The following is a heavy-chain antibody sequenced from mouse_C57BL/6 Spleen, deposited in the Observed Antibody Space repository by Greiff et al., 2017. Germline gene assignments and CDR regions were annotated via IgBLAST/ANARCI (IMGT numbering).Heavy chain of an antibody. D-gene: IGHD5-1*01. CDR1: GFTFTDYG. CDR3: ARDCTYVPYYFDY. V-gene: IGHV5-17*01. Sequence: EVMLVQSGGGLVKPGASLKLSCAASGFTFTDYGMHWVSQGPEKGLEWVAYISSGSSTIYYADTLKGRVTFSRDNAKNTLFLQITRLRSEDTAMYYCARDCTYVPYYFDYWGQGTTLTVSS. J-gene: IGHJ2*01. CDR2: ISSGSSTI.